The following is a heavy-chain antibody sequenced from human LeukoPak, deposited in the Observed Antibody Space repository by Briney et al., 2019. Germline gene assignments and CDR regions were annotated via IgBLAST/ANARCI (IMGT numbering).Heavy chain of an antibody. CDR3: ARRIDRGWGSMFDP. J-gene: IGHJ5*02. CDR1: GYTFTSYD. D-gene: IGHD3-16*01. V-gene: IGHV1-8*01. Sequence: ASVKVSCKASGYTFTSYDINWVRQATGQGLEWMGWMNPNSGNTGYAQKFQGRVTMTRDTSTSTVYMELSSLRSEGTAVYYCARRIDRGWGSMFDPWGQGTLVTVSS. CDR2: MNPNSGNT.